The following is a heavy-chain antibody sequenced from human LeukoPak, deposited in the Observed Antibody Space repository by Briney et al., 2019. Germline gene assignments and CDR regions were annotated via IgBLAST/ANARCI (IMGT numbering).Heavy chain of an antibody. V-gene: IGHV1-24*01. CDR2: FGPEDGET. CDR3: ATDPRGSGNFDY. J-gene: IGHJ4*02. D-gene: IGHD6-25*01. Sequence: ASVKVSCKVSGYTLTALSIHWVRQAPGKGLEWMGGFGPEDGETIYTQKFQGRVTMTEDTSTDTAYMELSSLRSDDTAVYYCATDPRGSGNFDYWGQGTLLTISS. CDR1: GYTLTALS.